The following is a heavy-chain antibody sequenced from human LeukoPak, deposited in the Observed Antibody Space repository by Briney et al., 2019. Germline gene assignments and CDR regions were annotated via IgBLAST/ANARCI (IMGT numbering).Heavy chain of an antibody. V-gene: IGHV4-39*01. CDR2: IYYSETT. CDR1: GGSIGTTNYY. J-gene: IGHJ6*03. D-gene: IGHD3-9*01. Sequence: SETLSLTCTVSGGSIGTTNYYWGWLRQPPGKGLEWIGSIYYSETTYDNPSLESRVAISIETSKNQFSLKLSSVTAADTAVYYCARQRADYFYYYVDVWGKGTTVTVS. CDR3: ARQRADYFYYYVDV.